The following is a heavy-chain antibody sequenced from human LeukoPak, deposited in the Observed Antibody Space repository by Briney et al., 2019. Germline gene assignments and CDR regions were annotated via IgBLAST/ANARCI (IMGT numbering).Heavy chain of an antibody. CDR2: IYYSGST. Sequence: PSETLSLTCTVSGGSISSYYWSWIRQPPGKGLEWIGYIYYSGSTDYNPSLKSRVTISVDTSKNQFSLKLSSVTAADTAVYYCASKGLDYSSGWAFDYWGQGTLVTVSS. V-gene: IGHV4-59*01. CDR3: ASKGLDYSSGWAFDY. J-gene: IGHJ4*02. D-gene: IGHD6-19*01. CDR1: GGSISSYY.